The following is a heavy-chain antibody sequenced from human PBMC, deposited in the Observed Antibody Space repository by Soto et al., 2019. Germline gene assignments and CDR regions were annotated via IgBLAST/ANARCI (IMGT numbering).Heavy chain of an antibody. J-gene: IGHJ4*02. CDR1: GYTFTNFG. Sequence: QVHLVQSGAVVENPGASVKVSCKASGYTFTNFGINWVRQAPGQGLEWLGWITPYNGNANYPQKHQDRLTITTDTSTNTAYVELRSLRSDDTAVYFCARARMFIGAHHDNWGQGTRVTVSS. CDR2: ITPYNGNA. D-gene: IGHD3-10*02. CDR3: ARARMFIGAHHDN. V-gene: IGHV1-18*04.